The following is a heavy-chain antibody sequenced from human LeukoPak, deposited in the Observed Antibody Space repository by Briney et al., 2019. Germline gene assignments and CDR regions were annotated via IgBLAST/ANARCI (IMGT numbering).Heavy chain of an antibody. CDR1: GFTFRNYA. V-gene: IGHV3-30-3*01. CDR3: ASYLGDMDV. D-gene: IGHD3-16*02. J-gene: IGHJ6*03. Sequence: TGGSLRLSFAASGFTFRNYAIHWVRQAPGKGLEWLTVMSYNGFNKYYADSVKGRFTISRDNSKNTLYLQMDSLRADDTAVYYCASYLGDMDVWGKGTTVTVSS. CDR2: MSYNGFNK.